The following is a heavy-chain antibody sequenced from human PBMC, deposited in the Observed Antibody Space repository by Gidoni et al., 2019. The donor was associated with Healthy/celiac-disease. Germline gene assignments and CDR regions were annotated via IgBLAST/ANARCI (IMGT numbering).Heavy chain of an antibody. J-gene: IGHJ4*02. V-gene: IGHV4-59*08. D-gene: IGHD4-17*01. CDR2: IYYSGST. CDR1: GGSISSYY. CDR3: ARHGRYGGNPLNWDY. Sequence: QVQLQESRPGLVKPSETLSLTCTVSGGSISSYYWSWIRQPPGKGLEWIGYIYYSGSTNYNPSLKSRVTISVDTSKNQFSLKLSSVTAADTAVYYCARHGRYGGNPLNWDYWGQGTLVTVSS.